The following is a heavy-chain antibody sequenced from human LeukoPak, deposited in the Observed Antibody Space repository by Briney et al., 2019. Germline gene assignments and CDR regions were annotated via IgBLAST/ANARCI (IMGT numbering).Heavy chain of an antibody. Sequence: SVKVSCKASGGTFSSYAISWVRQAPGQGLEWMGGIIPIFGTANYAQKFQGRVTITADESTSTAYMELSSLRSEDTAVYYCATVSGYDSSGYYLYYLDYWGQGTLVTVSS. V-gene: IGHV1-69*13. CDR2: IIPIFGTA. D-gene: IGHD3-22*01. J-gene: IGHJ4*02. CDR1: GGTFSSYA. CDR3: ATVSGYDSSGYYLYYLDY.